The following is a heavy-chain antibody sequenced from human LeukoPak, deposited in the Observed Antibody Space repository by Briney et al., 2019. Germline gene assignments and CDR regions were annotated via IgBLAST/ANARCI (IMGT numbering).Heavy chain of an antibody. V-gene: IGHV4-39*02. J-gene: IGHJ6*04. Sequence: SETLSLTCTVSGGSISNSSYYWSWIRQPPGKGLEWIGEINHSGNTMYNPSLKSRVTFSVDTSKKHFSLNLSSVTAADTALYYCARLRYNYGAGTSLDVWGTGTTVTISS. D-gene: IGHD3-10*01. CDR1: GGSISNSSYY. CDR2: INHSGNT. CDR3: ARLRYNYGAGTSLDV.